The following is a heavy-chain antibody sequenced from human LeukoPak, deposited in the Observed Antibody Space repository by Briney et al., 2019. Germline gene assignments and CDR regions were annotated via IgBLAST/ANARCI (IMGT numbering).Heavy chain of an antibody. Sequence: SGGSLRLSCAAFGFTFNNYWMSWVRQAPGKGLEWVANINQDGSGKHYVDSVKVRFTISRDNAKNSLYLQMNSLRAEDTAVYFCAKASIAGAIGVLDYWGQGTLVTVSS. V-gene: IGHV3-7*01. CDR1: GFTFNNYW. CDR2: INQDGSGK. J-gene: IGHJ4*02. D-gene: IGHD1-26*01. CDR3: AKASIAGAIGVLDY.